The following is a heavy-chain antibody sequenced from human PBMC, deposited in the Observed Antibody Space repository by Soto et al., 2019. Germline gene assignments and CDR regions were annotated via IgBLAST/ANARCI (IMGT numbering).Heavy chain of an antibody. D-gene: IGHD1-1*01. CDR3: AKMGTSSPLESSYSGRAF. Sequence: QVQLVESGGGVVQPGRSLRLSCAASGFTFSSYGMHWVRQAPGKGLEWVAVISYDGSNKYYADSVKGRFTISRDNSKKTLFLQMTGRRVEEPAVYYWAKMGTSSPLESSYSGRAFGGQGTTVTVSS. CDR1: GFTFSSYG. J-gene: IGHJ6*02. V-gene: IGHV3-30*18. CDR2: ISYDGSNK.